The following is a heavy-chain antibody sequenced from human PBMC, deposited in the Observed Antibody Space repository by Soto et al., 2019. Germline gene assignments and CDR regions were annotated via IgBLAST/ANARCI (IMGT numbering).Heavy chain of an antibody. J-gene: IGHJ4*02. CDR1: GFTFSSYA. D-gene: IGHD2-2*01. Sequence: EVQLLESGGGLLQPGGSLRLSCAASGFTFSSYAMSWVRQAPGKGLEWVSSISGAGSSTYYADSVKGRFTISRDNSKNHLLQQMNSLRAADTAVYYCTKSDLYCSSGRCYVFDYWGQGTLVTVSS. CDR3: TKSDLYCSSGRCYVFDY. CDR2: ISGAGSST. V-gene: IGHV3-23*01.